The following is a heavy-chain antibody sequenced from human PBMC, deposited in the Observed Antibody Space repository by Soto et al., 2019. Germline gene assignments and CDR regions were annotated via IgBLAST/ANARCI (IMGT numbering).Heavy chain of an antibody. V-gene: IGHV1-2*02. CDR1: GYTFTGYY. J-gene: IGHJ4*02. Sequence: RASVKVSCKASGYTFTGYYMHWVRQAPGQGLEWMGWINPNSGGTNYAQKFQGRVTMTRDTSISTAYMELSRLRSDDTAVYYCARDSVLGSSGWLAPFDYWGQGTLVTVSS. D-gene: IGHD6-19*01. CDR2: INPNSGGT. CDR3: ARDSVLGSSGWLAPFDY.